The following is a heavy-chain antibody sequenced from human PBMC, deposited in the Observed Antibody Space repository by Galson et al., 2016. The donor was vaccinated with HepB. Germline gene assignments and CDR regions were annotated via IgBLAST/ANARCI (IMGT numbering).Heavy chain of an antibody. V-gene: IGHV5-51*07. CDR2: IYPGDSDI. CDR3: ARHVTIGGSYNRVDAFDV. D-gene: IGHD3-16*01. Sequence: QSGAEVKEPGESLKISCQASGYRFTDYWVAWVHQMPGKGLEWMGIIYPGDSDIRYSQSFQGQVTISVDKSISAAYLQWNSLKASDTAIYYCARHVTIGGSYNRVDAFDVWGQGTMVSVSS. J-gene: IGHJ3*01. CDR1: GYRFTDYW.